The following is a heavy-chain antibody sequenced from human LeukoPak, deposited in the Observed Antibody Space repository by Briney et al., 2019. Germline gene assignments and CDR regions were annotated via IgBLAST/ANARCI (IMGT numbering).Heavy chain of an antibody. CDR1: GFTFSSYW. CDR2: ISSSSSYI. D-gene: IGHD3-10*01. V-gene: IGHV3-21*01. J-gene: IGHJ4*02. Sequence: GGSLRLSCAASGFTFSSYWMHWVRQAPGKGLVWVSSISSSSSYIYYADSVKGRFTISRDNAKNSLYLQMNSLRAEDTAVYYCARDGMVRGVNFDYWGQGTLVTVSS. CDR3: ARDGMVRGVNFDY.